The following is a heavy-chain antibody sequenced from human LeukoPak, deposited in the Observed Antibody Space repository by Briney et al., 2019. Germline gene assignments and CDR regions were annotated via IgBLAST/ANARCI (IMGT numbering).Heavy chain of an antibody. CDR2: INPNSGGT. CDR1: GYTFTGYY. CDR3: AIAWFGELSPYYYYYYMDG. J-gene: IGHJ6*03. V-gene: IGHV1-2*02. D-gene: IGHD3-10*01. Sequence: ASVKVSCKASGYTFTGYYMHWVRQAPGQGLEWMGWINPNSGGTNYAQKFQGRVTMSRDTSISTAYMELSRLRPDDTAVYYCAIAWFGELSPYYYYYYMDGWGKGTTVTISS.